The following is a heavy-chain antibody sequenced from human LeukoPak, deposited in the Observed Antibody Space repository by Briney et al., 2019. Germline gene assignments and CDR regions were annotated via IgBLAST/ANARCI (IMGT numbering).Heavy chain of an antibody. V-gene: IGHV3-23*01. CDR1: GFTFSTYA. J-gene: IGHJ3*02. D-gene: IGHD4-4*01. Sequence: PGGSLRLSCAASGFTFSTYAMTWLRQAPGKGLEWVSAITYSGGNTYYADSVKGRFTISRDNSNNTLYLQMNSLSAEDTAFYYCAKCQYSSGYAFDIWGQGTMVTVSS. CDR2: ITYSGGNT. CDR3: AKCQYSSGYAFDI.